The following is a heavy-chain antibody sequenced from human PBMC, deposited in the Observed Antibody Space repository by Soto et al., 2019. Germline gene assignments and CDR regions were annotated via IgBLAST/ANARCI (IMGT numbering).Heavy chain of an antibody. Sequence: QVQLVQSGAEVKKPGSSVKVSCKASGGTFSTSSINWVRQAPGQRPEWMGNILPIFGTADYAQKFQDRVMIPEDKTKNTAYMELRSLFYEDTAVYYCARGHEYGGNSDAFDILGQGTVVTVSS. CDR3: ARGHEYGGNSDAFDI. J-gene: IGHJ3*02. CDR1: GGTFSTSS. V-gene: IGHV1-69*14. D-gene: IGHD4-17*01. CDR2: ILPIFGTA.